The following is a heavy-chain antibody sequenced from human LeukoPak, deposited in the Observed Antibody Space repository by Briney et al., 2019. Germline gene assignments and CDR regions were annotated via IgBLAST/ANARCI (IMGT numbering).Heavy chain of an antibody. V-gene: IGHV4-59*08. J-gene: IGHJ5*02. Sequence: SETLSLTCTVSGSMYNYYWSWIRQPPGKGLEWIGYIHYSGSTNYNPSLKSRVTMSLDTSKSQVSLKLNSVTAADTAVYYCARGPTGFGYSSSEFQGWFDPWGQGTLVTVSS. CDR1: GSMYNYY. CDR3: ARGPTGFGYSSSEFQGWFDP. CDR2: IHYSGST. D-gene: IGHD6-13*01.